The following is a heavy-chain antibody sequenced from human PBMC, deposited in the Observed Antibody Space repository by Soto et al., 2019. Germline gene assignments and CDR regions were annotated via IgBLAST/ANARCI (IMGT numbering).Heavy chain of an antibody. CDR3: ATSNIAVAGTFDY. CDR1: GFTFSSYA. D-gene: IGHD6-19*01. Sequence: GGSLRLSCAASGFTFSSYAMSWVRQAPGKGLEWVSAISGSGGSTYYADSVKGRFTISRDNSKNTLYLQMNSLGAEDTAVYYCATSNIAVAGTFDYWGQGTLVTVSS. V-gene: IGHV3-23*01. CDR2: ISGSGGST. J-gene: IGHJ4*02.